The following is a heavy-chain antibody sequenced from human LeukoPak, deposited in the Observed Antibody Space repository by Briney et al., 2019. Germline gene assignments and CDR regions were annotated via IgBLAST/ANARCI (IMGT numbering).Heavy chain of an antibody. CDR1: GFTFSSYS. D-gene: IGHD3-22*01. CDR2: ISSSSSTI. J-gene: IGHJ4*02. V-gene: IGHV3-48*04. Sequence: GGSLRLSCAASGFTFSSYSMNWVRQAPGKGLEWVSYISSSSSTIYYADSVKGRFTISRDNAKNSLYLQMNSLRAEDTAVYYCARDPYYYDSSGYYNSGYWGQGTLVTVSS. CDR3: ARDPYYYDSSGYYNSGY.